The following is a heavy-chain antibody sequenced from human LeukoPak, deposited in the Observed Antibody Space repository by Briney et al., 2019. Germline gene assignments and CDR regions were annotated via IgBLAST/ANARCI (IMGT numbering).Heavy chain of an antibody. J-gene: IGHJ4*02. D-gene: IGHD2-15*01. CDR2: TYYRSKWYN. CDR1: GDSVSSNSAA. CDR3: AASNEYCSGGSCQGYFDY. Sequence: SQTLSLTCAIFGDSVSSNSAAWNWIRQSPSRGLEWLGRTYYRSKWYNDYALSVKSRISINPDTSKNQFSLQLNSVTPEDTAVYYCAASNEYCSGGSCQGYFDYWGQGTLVTVSS. V-gene: IGHV6-1*01.